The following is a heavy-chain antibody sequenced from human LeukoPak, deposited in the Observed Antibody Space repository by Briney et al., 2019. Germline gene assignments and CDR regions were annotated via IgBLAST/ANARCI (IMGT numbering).Heavy chain of an antibody. CDR1: GGSISTYY. D-gene: IGHD1-26*01. CDR3: ARGGNYWPQWWFDP. Sequence: KSSETLSLTCTVPGGSISTYYWSWIRQPPGKGLEWIGYIYYTGSTSYNPSLKSRVTISLDAPKNQFSLELNSVTPADTAVYYCARGGNYWPQWWFDPWGRGTLVSVSS. V-gene: IGHV4-59*01. CDR2: IYYTGST. J-gene: IGHJ5*02.